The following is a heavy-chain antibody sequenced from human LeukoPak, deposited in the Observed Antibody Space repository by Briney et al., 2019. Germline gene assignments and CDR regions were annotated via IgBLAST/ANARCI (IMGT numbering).Heavy chain of an antibody. J-gene: IGHJ3*02. CDR1: GFTFSNYA. V-gene: IGHV3-30*04. Sequence: PGGSLRLSCEASGFTFSNYAMSWVRQAPGKGLEWVAVISYDGSNKYYADSVKGRFTISRDKSKNTLYLQMNSLRAEDTAVYYCARDYTVVKAFDIWGQGTMVTVSS. CDR3: ARDYTVVKAFDI. CDR2: ISYDGSNK. D-gene: IGHD4-23*01.